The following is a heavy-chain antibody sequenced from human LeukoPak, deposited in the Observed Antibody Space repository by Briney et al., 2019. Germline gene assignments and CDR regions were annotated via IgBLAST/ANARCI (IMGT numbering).Heavy chain of an antibody. V-gene: IGHV3-30*04. CDR2: ISYDGSNK. J-gene: IGHJ4*02. CDR1: GFTFSSYA. Sequence: GGSLRLSCAASGFTFSSYAMRWVRQAPGKGLEWVAVISYDGSNKKYGDSVKGRFTISRDNSKNTVDLQMNSLRAEDTAAYYCARGAAQMVEVATIISFEYWGQGTMVSVSS. D-gene: IGHD5-24*01. CDR3: ARGAAQMVEVATIISFEY.